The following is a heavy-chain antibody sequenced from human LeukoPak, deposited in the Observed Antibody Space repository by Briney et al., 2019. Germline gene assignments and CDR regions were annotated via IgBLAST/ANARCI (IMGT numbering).Heavy chain of an antibody. CDR1: GFTFSSYA. V-gene: IGHV3-30-3*01. CDR3: ARDPPYQYYYDSREGEVDY. D-gene: IGHD3-22*01. J-gene: IGHJ4*02. CDR2: ISYDGSNK. Sequence: GGSLRLSCAASGFTFSSYAMHWVRQAPGKGLEWVAVISYDGSNKYYADSVKGRFTISRDNSKNTLYLQMNSLRAEDTAVYYCARDPPYQYYYDSREGEVDYWGQGTLVTVSS.